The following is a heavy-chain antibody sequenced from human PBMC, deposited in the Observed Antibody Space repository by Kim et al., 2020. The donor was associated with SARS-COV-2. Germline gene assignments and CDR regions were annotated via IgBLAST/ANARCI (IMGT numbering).Heavy chain of an antibody. CDR1: GGSFSGYY. Sequence: SETLSLTCAVYGGSFSGYYWSWIRQPPGKGLEWIGEINHSGSTNYNPSLKSRVTISVDTSKNQFSLKLSSVTAADTAVYYCARGRFVITMVRGVKWSSDFDYWGQGTLVTVSS. CDR3: ARGRFVITMVRGVKWSSDFDY. D-gene: IGHD3-10*01. CDR2: INHSGST. V-gene: IGHV4-34*01. J-gene: IGHJ4*02.